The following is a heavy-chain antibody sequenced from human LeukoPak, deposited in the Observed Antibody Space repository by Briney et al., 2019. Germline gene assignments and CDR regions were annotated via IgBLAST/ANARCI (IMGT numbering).Heavy chain of an antibody. D-gene: IGHD6-13*01. CDR2: IYTDGMT. Sequence: VGSLRLSCAPSGFAVCRNYMGWVRQAPGKGLEWVSVIYTDGMTYSADSMKGRFTLSRDNSKNTLYLQMSSVSAEDTAVYYCARRQAASWSFDSWGQGTLVTVSS. CDR1: GFAVCRNY. V-gene: IGHV3-66*04. CDR3: ARRQAASWSFDS. J-gene: IGHJ4*02.